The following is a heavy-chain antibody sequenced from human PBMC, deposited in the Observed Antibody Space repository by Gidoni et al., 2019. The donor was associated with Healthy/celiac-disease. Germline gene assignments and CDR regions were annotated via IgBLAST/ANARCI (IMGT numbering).Heavy chain of an antibody. CDR3: ARDSGYYDSSGYYYYFDY. V-gene: IGHV4-59*01. D-gene: IGHD3-22*01. CDR1: GGAISSYY. Sequence: QVQLQESGPGLVKPSETLSLSCTVSGGAISSYYWSWSRQPPGKGLEWIGYIYYSGSTNYNPSLKSRVTISVDTSKNQFSLKLSSVTAADTAVYYCARDSGYYDSSGYYYYFDYWGQGTLVTVSS. J-gene: IGHJ4*02. CDR2: IYYSGST.